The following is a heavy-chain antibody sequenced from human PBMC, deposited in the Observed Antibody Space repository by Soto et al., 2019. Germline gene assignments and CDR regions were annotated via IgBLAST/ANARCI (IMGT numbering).Heavy chain of an antibody. CDR1: GFTFTSFA. D-gene: IGHD6-13*01. J-gene: IGHJ4*02. CDR3: AKEAGPGQTVHFEY. CDR2: ISGTGSDL. Sequence: GGSLRLSCAASGFTFTSFAMAWVRQAPGKGLEWVSSISGTGSDLHYADSVKDRFTISRDSSKSTLYLQMNSLRAEDTATYFCAKEAGPGQTVHFEYWGLGALVTVSS. V-gene: IGHV3-23*01.